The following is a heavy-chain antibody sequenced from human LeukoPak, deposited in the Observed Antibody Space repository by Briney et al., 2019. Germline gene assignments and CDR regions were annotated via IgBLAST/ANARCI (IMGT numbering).Heavy chain of an antibody. D-gene: IGHD6-13*01. V-gene: IGHV3-9*01. CDR2: ISWNSGSI. J-gene: IGHJ6*04. Sequence: GGSLRLSCAASGFTFDDYAMHWVRQAPGKGLEWVSGISWNSGSIGYADSVKGRFTISRDNAKNSLYLQMNSLRAEDTALYYCARDLLAAGVWGKGTTVTVSS. CDR1: GFTFDDYA. CDR3: ARDLLAAGV.